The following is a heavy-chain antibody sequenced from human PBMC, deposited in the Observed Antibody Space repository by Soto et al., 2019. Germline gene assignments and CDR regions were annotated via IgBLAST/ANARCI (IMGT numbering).Heavy chain of an antibody. D-gene: IGHD3-3*02. CDR3: ATVATHSYNWIDP. CDR2: INAAGGTT. J-gene: IGHJ5*02. CDR1: GFTFNSYW. V-gene: IGHV3-74*01. Sequence: EVQLVESGGGLVQPGGSLRLSCAASGFTFNSYWMHWVRQAPGKGRVWVARINAAGGTTTYADSVKGRFTSSRDNAKNTLYLQMNSLRAEDTAVYFCATVATHSYNWIDPWGQGTLVTISS.